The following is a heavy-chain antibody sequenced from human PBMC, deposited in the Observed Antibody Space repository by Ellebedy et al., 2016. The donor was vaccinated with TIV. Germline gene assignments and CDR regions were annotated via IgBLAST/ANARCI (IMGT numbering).Heavy chain of an antibody. J-gene: IGHJ5*02. CDR2: IYYSGST. CDR3: ARGYSSGWYNWFDP. CDR1: GGSISRYY. V-gene: IGHV4-59*01. D-gene: IGHD6-19*01. Sequence: MPSETLSLTCTVSGGSISRYYWSWIRQPPGKGLEWIGYIYYSGSTHYTPSLKSRVTISVDTSKNPFSLKLSSVTAADTAVYYCARGYSSGWYNWFDPWGQGTLVTVSS.